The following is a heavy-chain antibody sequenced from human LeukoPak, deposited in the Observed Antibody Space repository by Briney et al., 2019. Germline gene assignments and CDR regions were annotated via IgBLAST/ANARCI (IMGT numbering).Heavy chain of an antibody. CDR2: IEPDGSQE. Sequence: GGSLRLSCAASGFSFSSYAMSWVRQAPGKGLEWVANIEPDGSQEYYVDSVKGRFTISRDNAKNSLYLQMHSLRAEDTAVYYCARVLTGRDYWGQGTLVTVSS. V-gene: IGHV3-7*01. CDR1: GFSFSSYA. CDR3: ARVLTGRDY. J-gene: IGHJ4*02. D-gene: IGHD3-9*01.